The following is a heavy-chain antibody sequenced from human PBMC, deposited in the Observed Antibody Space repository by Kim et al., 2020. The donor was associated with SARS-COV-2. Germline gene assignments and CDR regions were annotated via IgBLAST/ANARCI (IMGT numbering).Heavy chain of an antibody. CDR1: GFTFSSYA. CDR3: AKGKARRGTAMVTGCYSYYYGMDV. D-gene: IGHD5-18*01. J-gene: IGHJ6*02. V-gene: IGHV3-23*01. Sequence: GGSLRLSCAASGFTFSSYAMSWVRQAPGKGLEWVSAISGSGGSTYYADSVEGRFTISRDNSKNTLYLQMNRLRAEDTAVYYCAKGKARRGTAMVTGCYSYYYGMDVWGQGTTVTVSS. CDR2: ISGSGGST.